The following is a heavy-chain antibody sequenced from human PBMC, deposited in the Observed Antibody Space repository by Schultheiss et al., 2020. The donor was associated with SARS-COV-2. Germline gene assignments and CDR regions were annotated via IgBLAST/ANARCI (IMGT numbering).Heavy chain of an antibody. J-gene: IGHJ4*02. V-gene: IGHV4-59*12. D-gene: IGHD3-22*01. Sequence: SETLSLTCTVSGGSISSYYWSWIRQPPGKGLEWIGEINHSGSTNYNPSLKSRVTISVDTSKNQFSLRVRSLTAADTAVYYCVRRYYDSTSYYQDYFDYWGQGTLVTVSS. CDR1: GGSISSYY. CDR3: VRRYYDSTSYYQDYFDY. CDR2: INHSGST.